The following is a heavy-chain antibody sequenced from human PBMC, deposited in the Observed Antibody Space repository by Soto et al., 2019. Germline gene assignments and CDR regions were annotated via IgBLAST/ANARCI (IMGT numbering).Heavy chain of an antibody. CDR3: ARRSSGYVWGDAFDI. V-gene: IGHV4-39*01. CDR1: GGSISSSSYY. CDR2: IYYSGST. J-gene: IGHJ3*02. Sequence: QLQLQESGPGLVKPSETLSLTCTVSGGSISSSSYYWGWIRQPPGKGLEWIGSIYYSGSTYYNPSLKSRVTISVDTSKNQFSLKLSSGTAADTAVYYCARRSSGYVWGDAFDIWGQGTMVTVSS. D-gene: IGHD3-22*01.